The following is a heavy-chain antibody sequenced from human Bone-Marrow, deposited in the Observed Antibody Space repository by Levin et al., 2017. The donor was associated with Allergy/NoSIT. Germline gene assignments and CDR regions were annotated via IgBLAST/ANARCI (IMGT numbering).Heavy chain of an antibody. V-gene: IGHV4-39*01. CDR2: IYYRGST. Sequence: SETLSLTCTVSGGSISSSSYYWGWIRQPPGKGLEWIGSIYYRGSTYYNPSLKSRVTISVDTSKNQFSLKLSSVTAADTAVYYCARKVVIAHFDLWGRGTLVTVSS. D-gene: IGHD2-21*01. CDR1: GGSISSSSYY. CDR3: ARKVVIAHFDL. J-gene: IGHJ2*01.